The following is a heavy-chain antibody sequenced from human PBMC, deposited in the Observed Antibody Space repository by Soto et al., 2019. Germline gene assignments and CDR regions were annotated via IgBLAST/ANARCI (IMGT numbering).Heavy chain of an antibody. D-gene: IGHD3-9*01. CDR3: AGEGDYDILTGYYLVGLFDY. V-gene: IGHV4-59*01. Sequence: SETLSLTCTVSGGSISSYYWSWIRQPPGKGLEWIGYIYYSGSTNYNPSLKSRVTISVDTSKNQFSLKLSSVTAADTAVYYCAGEGDYDILTGYYLVGLFDYWGQGTLVTVSS. J-gene: IGHJ4*02. CDR2: IYYSGST. CDR1: GGSISSYY.